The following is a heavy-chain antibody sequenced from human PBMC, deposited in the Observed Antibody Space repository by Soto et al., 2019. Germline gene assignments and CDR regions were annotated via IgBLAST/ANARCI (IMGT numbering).Heavy chain of an antibody. V-gene: IGHV4-61*01. D-gene: IGHD3-10*01. CDR1: GGSISSINNHFSNHY. CDR2: ISNIGFT. J-gene: IGHJ6*02. CDR3: TTQGFGGLHGLVDV. Sequence: QVQLQESGPGLVKPSETLSLTCTVSGGSISSINNHFSNHYCSLIRLSPGKGLEWIGYISNIGFTRYNPSLKSRVSISVETSKNQFSLKLTSVIASVTAVYYCTTQGFGGLHGLVDVWGQGTTVTVSS.